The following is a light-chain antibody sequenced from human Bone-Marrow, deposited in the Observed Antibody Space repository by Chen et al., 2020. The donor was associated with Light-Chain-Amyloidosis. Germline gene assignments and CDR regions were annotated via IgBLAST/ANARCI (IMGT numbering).Light chain of an antibody. Sequence: ETVLTQSPATLSLSPGERATLSCRASQSVSSYLAWYQQKPGHAPRLLIYDASNRATGIPARFSGSGSGTDFTLAISSLEPEDFAVYYCQQRSDWPPKFGQGTKLEIK. CDR1: QSVSSY. CDR2: DAS. J-gene: IGKJ1*01. CDR3: QQRSDWPPK. V-gene: IGKV3-11*01.